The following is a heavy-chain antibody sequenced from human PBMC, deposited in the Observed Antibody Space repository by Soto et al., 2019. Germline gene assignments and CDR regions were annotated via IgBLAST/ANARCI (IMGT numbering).Heavy chain of an antibody. J-gene: IGHJ4*02. CDR3: AKAVGPLAPSSRIFDC. CDR1: GFTFSNSA. V-gene: IGHV3-23*01. Sequence: EVQVLESGGGLVQPGGSMRLSCAGSGFTFSNSAMNWVRQVPGKGLEWVSIISGAGDSIYYADSVKGRFSISRDNSRNIVYLQMSSLRADDTAVYCCAKAVGPLAPSSRIFDCWGQGTLVTVSS. CDR2: ISGAGDSI. D-gene: IGHD1-26*01.